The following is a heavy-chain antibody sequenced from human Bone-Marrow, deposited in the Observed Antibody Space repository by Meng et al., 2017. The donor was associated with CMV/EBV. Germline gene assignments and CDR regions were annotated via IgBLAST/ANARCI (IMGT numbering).Heavy chain of an antibody. Sequence: GSLRLSCTVSGGSISSYYWSWIRQPPGKGLEWIGYIYYSGSTNYNPSLKSRVTISVDTSKNQFALKLSSVTAADTAVYYCARHIAYDYVGGSQIFDIWGQGKMVTVSS. CDR1: GGSISSYY. D-gene: IGHD3-16*01. V-gene: IGHV4-59*01. J-gene: IGHJ3*02. CDR3: ARHIAYDYVGGSQIFDI. CDR2: IYYSGST.